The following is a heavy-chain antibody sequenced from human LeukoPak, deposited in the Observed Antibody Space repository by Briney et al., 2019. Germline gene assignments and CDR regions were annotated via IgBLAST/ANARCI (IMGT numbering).Heavy chain of an antibody. CDR3: ARQRIMHYFDY. CDR1: GDSITSYY. Sequence: SETLSLTCTVSGDSITSYYWSWIRQSPGKGLEWIAYIYNTGSTNYNPSLKSRVTTSVDTSKNQFSLKLSSVTAADTALYYCARQRIMHYFDYWGQGTLVTVSS. CDR2: IYNTGST. D-gene: IGHD3-16*01. J-gene: IGHJ4*02. V-gene: IGHV4-59*01.